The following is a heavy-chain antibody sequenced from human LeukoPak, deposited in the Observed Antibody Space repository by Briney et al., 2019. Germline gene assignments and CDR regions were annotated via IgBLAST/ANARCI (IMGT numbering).Heavy chain of an antibody. V-gene: IGHV3-9*01. CDR2: ISWNSGSI. D-gene: IGHD3-22*01. J-gene: IGHJ4*02. CDR1: GFTFDDYA. Sequence: GRSLRLSCAASGFTFDDYAMHWVRQAPGKGLEWVSGISWNSGSIGYADSVKGRFTISRDNAKNSLYLQMNSLRAEDTALYYCAKDISPSSYYDSSGYYPLFDYWGQGTLVTVSS. CDR3: AKDISPSSYYDSSGYYPLFDY.